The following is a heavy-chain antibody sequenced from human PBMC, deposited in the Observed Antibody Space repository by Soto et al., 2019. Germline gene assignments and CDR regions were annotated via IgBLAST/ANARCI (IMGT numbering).Heavy chain of an antibody. CDR3: AKDRITMIVEGRDAFDI. CDR2: ISGSGGST. Sequence: GGSLRLSCAASGFTFSSYAMSWVRQAPGKGLEWVSAISGSGGSTYYADSVKGRFTISRDNSKNTLYLQMNSLRAEDTAVYYCAKDRITMIVEGRDAFDIWGQGTMVTVSS. D-gene: IGHD3-22*01. CDR1: GFTFSSYA. V-gene: IGHV3-23*01. J-gene: IGHJ3*02.